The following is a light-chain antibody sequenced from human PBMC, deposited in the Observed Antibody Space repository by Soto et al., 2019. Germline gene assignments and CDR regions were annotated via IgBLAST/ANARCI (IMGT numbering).Light chain of an antibody. Sequence: IQMTQSPSSLSASVGDRVTITCRASRYIRSDLSWYQQRPGQAPKLLIYETSNLETGVPSRFSGSGSGTDFTFTISTLQSEDLATYYCQQYDNIPLTFGPGTKVDIK. V-gene: IGKV1-33*01. CDR1: RYIRSD. CDR2: ETS. CDR3: QQYDNIPLT. J-gene: IGKJ3*01.